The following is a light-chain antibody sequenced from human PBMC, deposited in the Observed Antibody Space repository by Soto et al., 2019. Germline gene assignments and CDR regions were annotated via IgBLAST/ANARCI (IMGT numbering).Light chain of an antibody. J-gene: IGKJ1*01. Sequence: EIVWTQSPATLSLSPGERAKLSCRASPTVTSYLAWYKQKPGQAPSLLIYGASTRATGIPARFSVIGSGTEFTLTIRSLKSEDFAIDDCHPYRDWWTGGQWTQVEIK. V-gene: IGKV3-15*01. CDR1: PTVTSY. CDR2: GAS. CDR3: HPYRDWWT.